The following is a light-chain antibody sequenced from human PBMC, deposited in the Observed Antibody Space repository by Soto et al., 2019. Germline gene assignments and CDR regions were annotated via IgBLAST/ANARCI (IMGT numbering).Light chain of an antibody. J-gene: IGKJ1*01. CDR2: KAS. Sequence: DIQMTQSPSTLSASVGDRVTITCRASQSINSWLAWYQQKPGKAPKLLMYKASSLESGVPSRFSGSGSGKEFTLTISSLQPDDFATYYCQQYNKYWTFDQGTKVEIK. CDR1: QSINSW. CDR3: QQYNKYWT. V-gene: IGKV1-5*03.